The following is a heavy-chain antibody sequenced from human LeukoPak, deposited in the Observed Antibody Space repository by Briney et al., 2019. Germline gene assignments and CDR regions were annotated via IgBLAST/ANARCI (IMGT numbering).Heavy chain of an antibody. Sequence: SVKVSCKASGGTFSSYAISWVRQAPGQGLEWMGGIIPIFGTANYAQKFQGRVTITADESTSTAYMELSSLRSEDTAVYYCARGLVGIAARDAFDIWGQGTMVTVSS. CDR1: GGTFSSYA. J-gene: IGHJ3*02. CDR3: ARGLVGIAARDAFDI. D-gene: IGHD6-13*01. V-gene: IGHV1-69*01. CDR2: IIPIFGTA.